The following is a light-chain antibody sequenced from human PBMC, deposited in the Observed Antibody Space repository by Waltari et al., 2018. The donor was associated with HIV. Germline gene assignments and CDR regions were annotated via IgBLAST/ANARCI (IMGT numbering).Light chain of an antibody. CDR3: HQYGSSPET. CDR2: GAS. V-gene: IGKV3-20*01. CDR1: QPVSSSH. J-gene: IGKJ1*01. Sequence: DTALTQSPGTLSLSPGEAAILSCRTSQPVSSSHLGWYQQTPGQAPRLLVYGASTRAAGIPDRFSGSGSGADFTLSISRLEPEDFAVYYCHQYGSSPETFGQGTKV.